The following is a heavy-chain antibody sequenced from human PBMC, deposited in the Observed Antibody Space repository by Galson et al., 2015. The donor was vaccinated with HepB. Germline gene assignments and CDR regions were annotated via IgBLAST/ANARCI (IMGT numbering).Heavy chain of an antibody. Sequence: SLRLSCAASGFTFSSYGMHWVRQAPGKGLEWVAVIWYDGSNKYYADSVKGRFTISRDNSKNTLYLQMNSLRAEDTAVYYCARSAPGITIFYLGGMDVWGQGTTVTVSS. CDR1: GFTFSSYG. V-gene: IGHV3-33*01. CDR2: IWYDGSNK. D-gene: IGHD3-9*01. J-gene: IGHJ6*02. CDR3: ARSAPGITIFYLGGMDV.